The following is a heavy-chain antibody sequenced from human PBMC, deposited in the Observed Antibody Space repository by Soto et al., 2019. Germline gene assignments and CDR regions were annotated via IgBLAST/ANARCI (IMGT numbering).Heavy chain of an antibody. Sequence: SETLSLTCTVSGVSVSRDYQWIWIRQPPGKGLEWIGHISYSGSPYYHPSLRSRLSISVDTSKNQFSLKVKSVTAADTAVYYCARAWDFWGQGTLVTVSS. CDR1: GVSVSRDYQ. J-gene: IGHJ1*01. V-gene: IGHV4-30-4*01. CDR2: ISYSGSP. D-gene: IGHD1-26*01. CDR3: ARAWDF.